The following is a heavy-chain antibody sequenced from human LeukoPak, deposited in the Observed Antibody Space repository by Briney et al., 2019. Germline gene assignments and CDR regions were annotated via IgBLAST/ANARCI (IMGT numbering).Heavy chain of an antibody. Sequence: SETLSLTCTVSGGSISSSSYYWGWIRQPPGKGLEWIGSIYYSGSTYYNSSLKSRVTISVDTSKNQFSLKLYSVTAADTAMYYCARQPGYCDYWGQGTLVTVSS. V-gene: IGHV4-39*01. J-gene: IGHJ4*02. CDR2: IYYSGST. CDR1: GGSISSSSYY. CDR3: ARQPGYCDY.